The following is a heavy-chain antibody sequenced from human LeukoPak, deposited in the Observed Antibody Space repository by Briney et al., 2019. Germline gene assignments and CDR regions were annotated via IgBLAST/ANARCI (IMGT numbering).Heavy chain of an antibody. J-gene: IGHJ3*02. V-gene: IGHV3-7*01. CDR2: IKQGGSEK. Sequence: GGSLRLSCAASGFTFSRYWMSWVRQAPGKGLEWVANIKQGGSEKSYVDSVKGRFTISRDNAKNSLYLQMNSLRAEDTAVYYCARVKYYDFWSGNDAFDIWGQGTMVTVSS. D-gene: IGHD3-3*01. CDR1: GFTFSRYW. CDR3: ARVKYYDFWSGNDAFDI.